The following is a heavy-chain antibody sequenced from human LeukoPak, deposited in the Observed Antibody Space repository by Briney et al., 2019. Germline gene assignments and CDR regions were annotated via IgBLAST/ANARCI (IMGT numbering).Heavy chain of an antibody. D-gene: IGHD1-20*01. Sequence: SVKVSCKAAGGTFSNYAVSWVRQAPGQGLEWMGGFIPVFGPANYAQKFQGRVTITADESTSTAYMELSSLRSGDKAVYYCARVPRHANNWNDHYYYSYYMDAWGKGTTVTISS. CDR1: GGTFSNYA. CDR2: FIPVFGPA. CDR3: ARVPRHANNWNDHYYYSYYMDA. J-gene: IGHJ6*03. V-gene: IGHV1-69*01.